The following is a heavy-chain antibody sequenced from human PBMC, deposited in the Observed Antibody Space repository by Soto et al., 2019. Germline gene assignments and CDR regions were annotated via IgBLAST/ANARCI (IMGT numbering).Heavy chain of an antibody. D-gene: IGHD6-13*01. CDR1: GGPINSPDYY. Sequence: SETLSLTCNVSGGPINSPDYYWSWIRQSPGKGLEWIGYLYFNGGTQYNPSLRTPVSMSLDTSKNQFSLKLSSVTAADTAVYYCARETAAAGSVDWGQGTLVTVSS. J-gene: IGHJ4*02. CDR3: ARETAAAGSVD. V-gene: IGHV4-30-4*01. CDR2: LYFNGGT.